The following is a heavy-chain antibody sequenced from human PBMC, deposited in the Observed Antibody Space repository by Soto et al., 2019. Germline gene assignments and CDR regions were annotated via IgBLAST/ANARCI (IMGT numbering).Heavy chain of an antibody. CDR3: ARATSFSGHHGY. J-gene: IGHJ4*02. Sequence: QLQLQESGPGLVKPSQTLSLACTVSGGSFSSGGYYWSWIRQLPGKGLEWIGYIYYSGSTYYNPSLKSRFTISLATSKNQFSLKLSSVTDADTAVYYCARATSFSGHHGYWGQGTLVTVSS. V-gene: IGHV4-31*03. CDR1: GGSFSSGGYY. CDR2: IYYSGST. D-gene: IGHD2-8*02.